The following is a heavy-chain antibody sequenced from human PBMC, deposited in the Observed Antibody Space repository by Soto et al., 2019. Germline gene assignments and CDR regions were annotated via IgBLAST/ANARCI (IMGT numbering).Heavy chain of an antibody. CDR1: GFTVSSNY. D-gene: IGHD3-22*01. Sequence: EVQLVESGGGLIQPGGSLRLSCAASGFTVSSNYMSWVRQAPGKGLEWVSVIYSGGSTYYADSVKGRFTISRDNANNSMYLQMNSLRAEDTAVYYWASDRVESGYPDYSQHWGQGTLVTVSS. CDR3: ASDRVESGYPDYSQH. CDR2: IYSGGST. V-gene: IGHV3-53*01. J-gene: IGHJ1*01.